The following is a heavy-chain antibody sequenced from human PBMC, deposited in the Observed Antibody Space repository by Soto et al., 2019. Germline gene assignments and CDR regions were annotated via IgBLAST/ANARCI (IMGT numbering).Heavy chain of an antibody. J-gene: IGHJ4*02. D-gene: IGHD6-13*01. CDR2: ISAYNGDT. CDR3: ATGRSLAAAAAPFDN. V-gene: IGHV1-18*01. CDR1: GYTFVNYG. Sequence: ASVKVSCKASGYTFVNYGVSWVRRAPGQGLEWVGWISAYNGDTSYAQNLKGRVTMTTDKSTSTAYMELRSLKSDDTAVYYCATGRSLAAAAAPFDNWGQGTLVTVSS.